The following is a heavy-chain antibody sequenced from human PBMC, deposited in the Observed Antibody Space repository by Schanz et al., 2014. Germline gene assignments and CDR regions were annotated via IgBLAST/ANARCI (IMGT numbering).Heavy chain of an antibody. CDR2: IGTSGGT. CDR3: AKSERNED. J-gene: IGHJ4*02. V-gene: IGHV3-23*01. D-gene: IGHD1-1*01. Sequence: EVQLLESGGGLVQPGGSLKLSCAASGLIFSNYVMSWVRQAPGKGLEWVSTIGTSGGTNYAESVKGRITISRDNSKNTRYLQMNSLGAEDAAVYFCAKSERNEDWGQGTLVTVSS. CDR1: GLIFSNYV.